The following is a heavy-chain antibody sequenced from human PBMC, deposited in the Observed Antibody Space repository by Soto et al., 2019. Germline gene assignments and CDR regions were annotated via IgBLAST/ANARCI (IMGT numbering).Heavy chain of an antibody. J-gene: IGHJ6*02. CDR3: ASLMVAAIYYYGMDV. V-gene: IGHV3-48*03. CDR2: ISSSGSTI. D-gene: IGHD2-15*01. CDR1: GFTFSSNE. Sequence: GGSLRLSCAASGFTFSSNEMNWVRQAPGKGLEWVSYISSSGSTIYYADSVKGRFTISRDNAKNSLYLQMNSLRAEDTAVYYCASLMVAAIYYYGMDVWGQGTTVTVSS.